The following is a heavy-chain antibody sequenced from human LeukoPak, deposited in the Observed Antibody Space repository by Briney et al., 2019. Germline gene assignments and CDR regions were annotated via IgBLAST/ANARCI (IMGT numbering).Heavy chain of an antibody. J-gene: IGHJ4*02. D-gene: IGHD3-3*01. V-gene: IGHV3-7*03. Sequence: GGSLRLSCVAPGFTFKDYWMIWVRQAPGKGLEWVANINKDGNEKYYVDSVKGRFTISRDNSKNTLFLQMDDLRAEDTALYYCAKDLLIGVIKNFDYWGQGTLVSVSP. CDR1: GFTFKDYW. CDR3: AKDLLIGVIKNFDY. CDR2: INKDGNEK.